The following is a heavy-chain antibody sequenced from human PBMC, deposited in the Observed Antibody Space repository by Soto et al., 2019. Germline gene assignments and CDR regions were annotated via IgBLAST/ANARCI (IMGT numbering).Heavy chain of an antibody. Sequence: SETLSLTCAVYGGSFSGYYWSWIRQPPGKGLEWIGEINHSGSTNYNPSLKSRVTISVDTSKNQFSLKLSSVTAADAAVYYCASGYCSGGSRYPFDYWGQGTLVTVSS. CDR3: ASGYCSGGSRYPFDY. D-gene: IGHD2-15*01. CDR2: INHSGST. J-gene: IGHJ4*02. V-gene: IGHV4-34*01. CDR1: GGSFSGYY.